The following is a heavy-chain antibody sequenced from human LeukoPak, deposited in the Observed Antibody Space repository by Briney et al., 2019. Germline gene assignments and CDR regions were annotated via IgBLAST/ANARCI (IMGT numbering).Heavy chain of an antibody. D-gene: IGHD6-13*01. J-gene: IGHJ5*02. CDR1: GGSFSGYY. CDR3: ARTPLNSVPVWDPLVYTSSLTWFDP. V-gene: IGHV4-34*01. CDR2: INHSGST. Sequence: PSETLSLTCAVYGGSFSGYYWSWIRQPPGKGLEWIGEINHSGSTNYNPSLKSRVTISVDTSKNQFSLKLSSVTAADTAVYYCARTPLNSVPVWDPLVYTSSLTWFDPWGQGTLVTVSS.